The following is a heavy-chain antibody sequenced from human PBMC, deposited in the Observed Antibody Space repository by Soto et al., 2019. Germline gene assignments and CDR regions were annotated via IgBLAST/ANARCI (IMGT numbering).Heavy chain of an antibody. J-gene: IGHJ6*02. CDR1: GGTFSSYA. CDR3: ARGTNNYYDSSRWYYYYYYGMDV. V-gene: IGHV1-69*06. D-gene: IGHD3-22*01. Sequence: SVKLSCKASGGTFSSYAISWVRQAPGQGLEWMGGIIPIFGTANYAQKFQGRVTITADKSTSTAYMELSSLRSEDTAVYYCARGTNNYYDSSRWYYYYYYGMDVWGQGTTVTV. CDR2: IIPIFGTA.